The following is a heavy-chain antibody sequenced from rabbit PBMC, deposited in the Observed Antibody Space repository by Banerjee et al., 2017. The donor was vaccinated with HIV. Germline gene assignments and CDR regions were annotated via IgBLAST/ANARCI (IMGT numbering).Heavy chain of an antibody. Sequence: QEQLVESRGGLVQPGGSLTLSCKASGFSFNNNYVMCWVRQAPGKGLEWIACINSNTGNPVFRGWAKGPFPISKTSSAPVTLQMTSPTGAGTGPFFCAGDLAGVIGWNFGLWGPGTLVTVS. CDR2: INSNTGNP. J-gene: IGHJ4*01. D-gene: IGHD4-1*01. CDR3: AGDLAGVIGWNFGL. CDR1: GFSFNNNYV. V-gene: IGHV1S45*01.